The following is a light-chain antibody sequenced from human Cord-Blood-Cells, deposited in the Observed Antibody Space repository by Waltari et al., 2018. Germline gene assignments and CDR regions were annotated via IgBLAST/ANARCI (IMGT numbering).Light chain of an antibody. Sequence: QSALTQPAAVSGSPGQSTTISCPGTSRAVGGYNYVSWYQQHPGKAPKLMIYDVSNRPSGVSNRFSGSKSGNTASLTISGLQAEDEADYYCSSYTSSSTLFGGGTKLTVL. CDR2: DVS. V-gene: IGLV2-14*01. CDR1: SRAVGGYNY. J-gene: IGLJ2*01. CDR3: SSYTSSSTL.